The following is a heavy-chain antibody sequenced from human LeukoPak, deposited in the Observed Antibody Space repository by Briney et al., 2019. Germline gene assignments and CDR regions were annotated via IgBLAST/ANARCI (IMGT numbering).Heavy chain of an antibody. Sequence: GASVKVCCKASGYTFTSYDINWVRQANGQGHEWMGWMNPNSGNTGYAQKFQGRVTMTRNTSISTAYMELSSLRSEDTAVYYCARWVYDILISDWGQGTLVTGSS. J-gene: IGHJ4*02. CDR1: GYTFTSYD. V-gene: IGHV1-8*01. CDR2: MNPNSGNT. D-gene: IGHD3-9*01. CDR3: ARWVYDILISD.